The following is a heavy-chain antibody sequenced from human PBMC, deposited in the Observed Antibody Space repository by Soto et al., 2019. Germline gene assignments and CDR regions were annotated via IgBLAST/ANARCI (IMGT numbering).Heavy chain of an antibody. CDR3: ARDSNINWWGTWT. D-gene: IGHD2-8*02. CDR1: GYTFTNHF. Sequence: QVQLEQSGAEVKEPGASVKVSCKTSGYTFTNHFIHWARQAPGQRPIWMGCINTANGDTKYSQSFQGRLTFGRDRSAPSAFMELNSLRSDDTAVYYCARDSNINWWGTWTWGQGTLVTVSS. J-gene: IGHJ5*02. CDR2: INTANGDT. V-gene: IGHV1-3*04.